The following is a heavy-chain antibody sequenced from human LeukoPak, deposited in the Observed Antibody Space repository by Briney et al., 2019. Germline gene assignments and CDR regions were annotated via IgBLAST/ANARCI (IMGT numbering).Heavy chain of an antibody. V-gene: IGHV1-8*01. Sequence: ASVKVSCKASGYTFTSYDINWVRQATGQGLEWMGWMNPNSGNTGYAQEFQGRVTMTRNTSISTAYMELSSLRSEDTAVYYCARSLRRNWFDPWGQGTLVTVSS. CDR2: MNPNSGNT. CDR1: GYTFTSYD. J-gene: IGHJ5*02. D-gene: IGHD4-17*01. CDR3: ARSLRRNWFDP.